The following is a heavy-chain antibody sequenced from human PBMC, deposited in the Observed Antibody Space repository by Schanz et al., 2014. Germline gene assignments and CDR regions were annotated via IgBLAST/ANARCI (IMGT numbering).Heavy chain of an antibody. D-gene: IGHD1-26*01. V-gene: IGHV3-7*01. CDR1: GFTFSGYW. J-gene: IGHJ4*02. CDR2: IKLDGSEK. CDR3: AKYGTGKGVSFES. Sequence: EVQLVESGGGLVQPGGSLRLSCAASGFTFSGYWMSWVRQAPGEGLVWVANIKLDGSEKYYVDSVKGRFTISRDNAKNLLYRNMNSQTAEDTAVYYCAKYGTGKGVSFESWGQGTLVTVSS.